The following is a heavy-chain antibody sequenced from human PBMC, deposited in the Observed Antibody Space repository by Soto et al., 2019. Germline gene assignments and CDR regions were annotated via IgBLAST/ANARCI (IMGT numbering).Heavy chain of an antibody. CDR1: GGSIGGVGYS. CDR2: MYHSGTF. V-gene: IGHV4-30-2*01. J-gene: IGHJ5*02. CDR3: ARTARQGAVAPHWFDR. D-gene: IGHD2-21*02. Sequence: PSETLSLTCAVSGGSIGGVGYSWSWIRQPPGGGLEWIGYMYHSGTFLKSPSLKTRLTMSLDMSKNQFSLTLNSMTAADTAVYYCARTARQGAVAPHWFDRWGQGTQVTVSS.